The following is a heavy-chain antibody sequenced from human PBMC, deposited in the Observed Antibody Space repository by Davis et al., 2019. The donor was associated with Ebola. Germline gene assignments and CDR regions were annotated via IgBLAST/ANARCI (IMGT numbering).Heavy chain of an antibody. V-gene: IGHV1-18*01. J-gene: IGHJ4*02. CDR1: GYTFTSYG. CDR3: ASLGGSYYWGRGYFDY. CDR2: ISAYNGNT. Sequence: AASVKVSCKASGYTFTSYGISWVRQAPGQGLEWMGWISAYNGNTNYAQKLQGRVTMTTDTSTSTAYMELRSLRSDDTAVYYCASLGGSYYWGRGYFDYWGQGTLVTVSS. D-gene: IGHD1-26*01.